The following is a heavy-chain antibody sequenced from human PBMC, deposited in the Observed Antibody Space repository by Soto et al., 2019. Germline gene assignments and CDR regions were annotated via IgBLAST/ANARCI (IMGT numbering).Heavy chain of an antibody. D-gene: IGHD3-10*01. CDR2: IIPIFGTA. CDR3: EAYHGSRRPSPH. V-gene: IGHV1-69*05. CDR1: GGTFSSYA. Sequence: QVQLVQSGAEVKKPGSSVKVSCKASGGTFSSYAISWVRQAPGQGLEWMGGIIPIFGTANYAQKFQGRVTISSDDSSITAYIPLSSLRHDDTAVYYREAYHGSRRPSPHWGQGTLVTVSS. J-gene: IGHJ4*02.